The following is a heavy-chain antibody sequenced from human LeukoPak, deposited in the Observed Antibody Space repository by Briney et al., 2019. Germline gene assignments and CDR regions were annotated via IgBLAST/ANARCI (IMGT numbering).Heavy chain of an antibody. CDR3: ARRYYAMDV. Sequence: GGSLRLSCAASAFTFSSYWMHWVRQAPGKGLEWVSVIYTGGDTYYADSVRGRFTISRDNSKDTLYLQMNSLRADDTAVYYCARRYYAMDVWGQGTTVTVSS. V-gene: IGHV3-53*01. J-gene: IGHJ6*02. D-gene: IGHD3-16*02. CDR1: AFTFSSYW. CDR2: IYTGGDT.